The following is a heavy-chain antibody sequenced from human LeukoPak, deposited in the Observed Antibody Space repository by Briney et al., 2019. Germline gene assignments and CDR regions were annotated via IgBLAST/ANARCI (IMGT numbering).Heavy chain of an antibody. J-gene: IGHJ4*02. CDR3: ARTWIQLGYFDY. Sequence: SETLSLTCTVSGGSISSSSYYWGWIRQPPGKGLEWIGSIYYSGGTYYNPSLKSRVTISVDTSKNQFSLKLSSVTAADTAVYYCARTWIQLGYFDYWGQGTLVTVSS. CDR2: IYYSGGT. CDR1: GGSISSSSYY. V-gene: IGHV4-39*01. D-gene: IGHD5-18*01.